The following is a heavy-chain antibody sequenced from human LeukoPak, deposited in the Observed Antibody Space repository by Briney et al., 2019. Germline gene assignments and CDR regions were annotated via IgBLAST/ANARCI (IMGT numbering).Heavy chain of an antibody. CDR3: ASDEHYGSGGGDY. J-gene: IGHJ4*02. V-gene: IGHV1-3*04. D-gene: IGHD3-10*01. CDR1: GYIFTSYA. Sequence: ASVKVSCKASGYIFTSYAMHWVRQAPGQRLEWMGWINTGNGDTNYSQEFQGRVTITRDTSASTAYMELSSLRSEDTAVYYCASDEHYGSGGGDYWGQGTLVTVSS. CDR2: INTGNGDT.